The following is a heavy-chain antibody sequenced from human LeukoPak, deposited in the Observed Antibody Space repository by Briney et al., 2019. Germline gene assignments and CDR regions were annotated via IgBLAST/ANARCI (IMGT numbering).Heavy chain of an antibody. D-gene: IGHD5-24*01. CDR3: ARDPLEMATIKDLVYYYYYMDV. CDR1: GGTFSSYA. V-gene: IGHV1-69*13. CDR2: IIHNFGTK. Sequence: SVKLSCEASGGTFSSYAIRWVRQAPGKGLEWVAVIIHNFGTKNYAEKFQGRVTITGDESTSTAYMDLSSLRSEDTAVYYCARDPLEMATIKDLVYYYYYMDVWGKGTTVTVSS. J-gene: IGHJ6*03.